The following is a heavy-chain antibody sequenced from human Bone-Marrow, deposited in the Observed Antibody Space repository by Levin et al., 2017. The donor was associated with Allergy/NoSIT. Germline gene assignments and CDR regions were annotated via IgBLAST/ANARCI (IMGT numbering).Heavy chain of an antibody. Sequence: TGGSLRLSCSASGFTFRYYAMHWVRQAPGKGLEWVAVTSFDGSKKYYADSVKGRCTISRDNSMNTLFLQLNSLRGDDTAVYYCARDKSTSAIYYGLDVWGQGTTVTVSS. CDR1: GFTFRYYA. D-gene: IGHD1-1*01. V-gene: IGHV3-30*04. J-gene: IGHJ6*02. CDR3: ARDKSTSAIYYGLDV. CDR2: TSFDGSKK.